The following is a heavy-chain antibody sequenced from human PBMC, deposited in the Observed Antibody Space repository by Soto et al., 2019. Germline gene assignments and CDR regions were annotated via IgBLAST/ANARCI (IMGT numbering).Heavy chain of an antibody. V-gene: IGHV4-34*01. CDR1: GGSFSGYY. CDR3: ARGLYSSSPLDY. Sequence: PSETLSLTCAVYGGSFSGYYWSWIRQPPGKGLEWIGEINHSGSTNYNPSLKSRVTISVDTSKNQFSLKLSSVTAADTAVYYCARGLYSSSPLDYWGQGTLVTVSS. D-gene: IGHD6-6*01. CDR2: INHSGST. J-gene: IGHJ4*02.